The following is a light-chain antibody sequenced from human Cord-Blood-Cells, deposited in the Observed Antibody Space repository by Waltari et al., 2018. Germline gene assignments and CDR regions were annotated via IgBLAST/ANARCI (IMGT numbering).Light chain of an antibody. CDR1: DVVAKN. CDR3: HAGDSSTVV. J-gene: IGLJ3*02. Sequence: QPTQPSAASSPSRQTASTTSGGDVVAKNTCWYQQKPGQSPVLVIYKDRKRPSGIPERFSGSNSGTTATLTISGTQAMDEADYYCHAGDSSTVVFGGGTKLTVL. CDR2: KDR. V-gene: IGLV3-1*01.